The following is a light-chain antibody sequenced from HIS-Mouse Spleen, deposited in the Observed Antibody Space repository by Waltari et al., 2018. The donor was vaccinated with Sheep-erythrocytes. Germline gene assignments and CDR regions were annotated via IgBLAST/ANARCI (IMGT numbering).Light chain of an antibody. V-gene: IGLV2-23*01. CDR2: EGS. CDR1: SSDVGGYNL. Sequence: QSALTQPASVSGSPGQSITISCTGTSSDVGGYNLFSWYQQHPGKAPKLMIHEGSKRPSGVSNRFSGSKSGNTASLTISGLQAEDEADYYCCSYAGSSTWVFGGGTKLTVL. CDR3: CSYAGSSTWV. J-gene: IGLJ3*02.